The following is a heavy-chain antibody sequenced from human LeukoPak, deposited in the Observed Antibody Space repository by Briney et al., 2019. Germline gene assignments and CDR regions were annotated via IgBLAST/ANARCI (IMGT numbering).Heavy chain of an antibody. CDR1: GGTFSSYA. J-gene: IGHJ6*03. V-gene: IGHV1-69*06. CDR3: ASHTIVGYSPSNVPLYYYYMDV. D-gene: IGHD3-22*01. Sequence: ASVKVSCKASGGTFSSYASSWVRQAPGQGLEWMGGIIPICGTANYAQKFQGRVTITADKSTSTAYVELSSLRSEDTAVYYCASHTIVGYSPSNVPLYYYYMDVWGKGTTVTVSS. CDR2: IIPICGTA.